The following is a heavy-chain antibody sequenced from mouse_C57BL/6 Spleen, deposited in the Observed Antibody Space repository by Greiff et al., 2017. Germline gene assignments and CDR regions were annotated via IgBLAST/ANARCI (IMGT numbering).Heavy chain of an antibody. CDR3: ARHMITTGRKTCYFDY. CDR2: IYPGGGYT. V-gene: IGHV1-63*01. J-gene: IGHJ2*01. Sequence: QVQLKQSGAELVRPGTSVKMSCKASGYTFTNYWIGWAKQRPGHGLEWIGDIYPGGGYTNYNEKFKGKATLTADKSSSTAYMQFSSLTSEDSAIYYCARHMITTGRKTCYFDYWGQGTTLTVSS. D-gene: IGHD2-4*01. CDR1: GYTFTNYW.